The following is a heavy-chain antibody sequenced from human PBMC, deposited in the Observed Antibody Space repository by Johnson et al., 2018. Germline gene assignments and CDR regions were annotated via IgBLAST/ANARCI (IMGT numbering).Heavy chain of an antibody. CDR3: ASGSARRAARPVGRGSAMAFDI. CDR2: IIPIFATA. CDR1: GGTFSSYA. D-gene: IGHD6-6*01. V-gene: IGHV1-69*01. J-gene: IGHJ3*02. Sequence: VQLVESGAEVKKPGSSVKVSCKASGGTFSSYAISWVRQAPGQGLEWMGGIIPIFATANYAQKFQGRVTITADESTSTAYRGLSSLRSEDTAVYYCASGSARRAARPVGRGSAMAFDICGQGTMVTVSS.